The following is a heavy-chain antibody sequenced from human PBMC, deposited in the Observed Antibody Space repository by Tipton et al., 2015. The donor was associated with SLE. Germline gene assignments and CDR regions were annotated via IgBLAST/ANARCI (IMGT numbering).Heavy chain of an antibody. V-gene: IGHV3-30-3*01. CDR2: ISYDGSNK. Sequence: SLRFSCAASGFTFRNNAMHWVRQAPGKGLEWVAVISYDGSNKYYADSVKGRFTISRDNSKNTLYVQMNNLRAEDTAVYYCARGQWEQVDYWGQGTLVTVSS. CDR1: GFTFRNNA. J-gene: IGHJ4*02. D-gene: IGHD1-26*01. CDR3: ARGQWEQVDY.